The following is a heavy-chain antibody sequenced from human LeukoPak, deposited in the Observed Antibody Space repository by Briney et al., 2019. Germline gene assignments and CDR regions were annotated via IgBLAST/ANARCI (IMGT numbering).Heavy chain of an antibody. Sequence: GRSLRLSCAASGFTFDDYAMHWVRQAPGKGLEWVSGISWNSGSIGYADSVKGRFTISRDNAKNFLYLQMNRLRAEDTALYYCAKAPATQRDQYFDYWGQGTLVTVSS. J-gene: IGHJ4*02. D-gene: IGHD2-2*01. CDR3: AKAPATQRDQYFDY. CDR2: ISWNSGSI. V-gene: IGHV3-9*01. CDR1: GFTFDDYA.